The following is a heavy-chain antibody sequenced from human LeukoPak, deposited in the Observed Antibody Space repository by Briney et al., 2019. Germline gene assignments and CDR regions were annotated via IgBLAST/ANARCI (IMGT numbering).Heavy chain of an antibody. CDR2: IYYSGTT. CDR3: AREDPQTTVPEGMDV. J-gene: IGHJ6*02. CDR1: GGSITNYY. D-gene: IGHD4-17*01. Sequence: MTSETLSLTCSLSGGSITNYYWRWIRQSPGKGLEWIGDIYYSGTTNYNPSLKSRVTISVDTSKNQFSLQLRSVTAADTAVYYCAREDPQTTVPEGMDVWGQGTTVTVSS. V-gene: IGHV4-59*01.